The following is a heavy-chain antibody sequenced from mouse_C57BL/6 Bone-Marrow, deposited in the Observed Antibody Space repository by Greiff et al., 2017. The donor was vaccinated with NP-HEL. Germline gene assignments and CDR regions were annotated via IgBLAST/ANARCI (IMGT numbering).Heavy chain of an antibody. CDR3: ARQYYYYGSSSAWFAY. Sequence: EVQGVESGGDLVKPGGSLKLSCAASGFTFSSYGMSWVRQTPDKRLEWVATISSGGSYTYYPDSVKGRFTISRDNAKNTLYLQMSSLKSEDTAMYYCARQYYYYGSSSAWFAYWGQGTLVTVSA. CDR1: GFTFSSYG. CDR2: ISSGGSYT. D-gene: IGHD1-1*01. V-gene: IGHV5-6*01. J-gene: IGHJ3*01.